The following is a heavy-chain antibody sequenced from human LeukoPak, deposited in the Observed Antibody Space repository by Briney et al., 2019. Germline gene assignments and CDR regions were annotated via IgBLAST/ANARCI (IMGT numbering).Heavy chain of an antibody. CDR2: IYGGGST. V-gene: IGHV3-53*04. CDR3: ARLYGTFLEWSPYFDY. J-gene: IGHJ4*02. D-gene: IGHD3-3*02. CDR1: GFTVSSNY. Sequence: PGGSLRLSCAASGFTVSSNYMSWVRQAPGKGLEWVSVIYGGGSTYYADSVKGRFTISRHNSKNTLYLQMNSLRAEDTAVYYCARLYGTFLEWSPYFDYWGQGTLVTVSS.